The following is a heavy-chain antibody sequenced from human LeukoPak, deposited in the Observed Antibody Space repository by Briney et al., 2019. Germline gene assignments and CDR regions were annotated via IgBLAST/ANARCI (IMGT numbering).Heavy chain of an antibody. CDR3: ARAPSRRWWFDP. CDR1: GFTFSSYA. Sequence: PGGSLRLSCAASGFTFSSYAMHWVRQAPGKGLEWVAVISYDGSNKYYADSVKGRFTISRDNSKNTLYLQMNSLRAEDTAAYYCARAPSRRWWFDPWGQGTLVTISS. V-gene: IGHV3-30*04. J-gene: IGHJ5*02. CDR2: ISYDGSNK.